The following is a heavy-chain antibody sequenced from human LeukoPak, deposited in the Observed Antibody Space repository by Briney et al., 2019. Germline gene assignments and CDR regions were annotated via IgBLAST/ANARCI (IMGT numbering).Heavy chain of an antibody. CDR3: ARAMSGDVFDY. V-gene: IGHV1-2*02. CDR2: INADSGST. J-gene: IGHJ4*02. CDR1: GYTFRNFY. Sequence: ASVKVSCKALGYTFRNFYIHWVRQAPGKGFEWMGWINADSGSTQYVQKFQGRVTMTRDTSTSTVYMELDRLSSDDTAMYYCARAMSGDVFDYWGQGTLVTVSS. D-gene: IGHD3-10*01.